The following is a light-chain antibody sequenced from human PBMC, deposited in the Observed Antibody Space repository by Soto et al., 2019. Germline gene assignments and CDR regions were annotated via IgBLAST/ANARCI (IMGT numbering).Light chain of an antibody. V-gene: IGLV2-14*03. CDR1: STDIGRYNY. Sequence: QSALTQPASVSGSPGQSITISCTGTSTDIGRYNYVSWYQQHPGKAPKLMNYDVSNRPSGVSNRFSGSKSGNTASLTISWFQAEDEADYYCSSYTSSSTYVFGTGTKVTVL. J-gene: IGLJ1*01. CDR2: DVS. CDR3: SSYTSSSTYV.